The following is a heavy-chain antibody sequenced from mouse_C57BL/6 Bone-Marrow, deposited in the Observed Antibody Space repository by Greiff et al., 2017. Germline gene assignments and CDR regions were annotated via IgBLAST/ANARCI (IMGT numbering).Heavy chain of an antibody. Sequence: EVKVEESGPGLVKPSQSLSLTCSVTGYSITSGYYWNWIRQFPGNKLEWMGYISYDGSNNYNPSLKNRISITRDTSKNQFFLKLNSVTTEDTATYYCARGFYYGRPWFAYWGQGTLVTVSA. CDR3: ARGFYYGRPWFAY. V-gene: IGHV3-6*01. CDR2: ISYDGSN. CDR1: GYSITSGYY. J-gene: IGHJ3*01. D-gene: IGHD1-1*01.